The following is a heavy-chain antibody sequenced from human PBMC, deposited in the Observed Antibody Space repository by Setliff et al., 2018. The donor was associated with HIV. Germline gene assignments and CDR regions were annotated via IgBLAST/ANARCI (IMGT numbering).Heavy chain of an antibody. D-gene: IGHD2-21*01. J-gene: IGHJ4*02. CDR1: DDSFSNYD. CDR2: ISPSGTT. V-gene: IGHV4-4*09. Sequence: PSETLSLTCVVSDDSFSNYDWTWIRQSPGKALEWIGYISPSGTTNYNPSLRSRVTISMETSNTRFSLWLRSATAADTATYFCARLGRAIDDGGSSLRLDFWGQGMLVTVSS. CDR3: ARLGRAIDDGGSSLRLDF.